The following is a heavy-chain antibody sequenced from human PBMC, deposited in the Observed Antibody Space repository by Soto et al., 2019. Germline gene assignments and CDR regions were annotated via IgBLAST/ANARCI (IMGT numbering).Heavy chain of an antibody. CDR3: ARGELHLGELSRFYFDN. V-gene: IGHV4-59*01. D-gene: IGHD3-16*02. CDR2: IYDSGST. J-gene: IGHJ4*02. CDR1: GGSINNYY. Sequence: QVQLQESGPGLVKASETLSLSCTVSGGSINNYYWSWIRQPPGKGLEWIGWIGYIYDSGSTNYNPSIKSLVTISLDTSKIQFSLKLSSVTAADTAVYYCARGELHLGELSRFYFDNWGQGTLVTVSS.